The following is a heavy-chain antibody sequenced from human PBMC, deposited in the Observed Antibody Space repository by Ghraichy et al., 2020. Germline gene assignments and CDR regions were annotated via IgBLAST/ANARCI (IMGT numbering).Heavy chain of an antibody. CDR3: ARDLRGRYSNPRNNWFDP. CDR1: GGSFSGYY. V-gene: IGHV4-34*01. J-gene: IGHJ5*02. D-gene: IGHD4-11*01. CDR2: INHSGST. Sequence: SETLSLTCAVYGGSFSGYYWSWIRQPPGKGLEWIGEINHSGSTNYNPSLKSRVTISVDTSKNQFSLKLSSVTAADTAVYYCARDLRGRYSNPRNNWFDPWGQGTLVTVSS.